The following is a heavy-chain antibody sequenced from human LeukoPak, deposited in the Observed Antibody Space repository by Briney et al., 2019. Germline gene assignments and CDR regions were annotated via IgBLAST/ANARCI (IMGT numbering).Heavy chain of an antibody. Sequence: PSETLSLTCAVYGGSFSGYYWSWIRQPPGKGLEWIGEINHSGSTNYNPTLKSRVTISVDTSKNQFSLKLSSVTAADTAVYYCARGTRLVFHYYYYMDVWGKGTTVTVSS. CDR3: ARGTRLVFHYYYYMDV. D-gene: IGHD3-16*01. J-gene: IGHJ6*03. V-gene: IGHV4-34*01. CDR1: GGSFSGYY. CDR2: INHSGST.